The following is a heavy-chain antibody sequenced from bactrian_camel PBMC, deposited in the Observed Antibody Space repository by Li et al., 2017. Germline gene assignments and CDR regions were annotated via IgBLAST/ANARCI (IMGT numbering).Heavy chain of an antibody. CDR2: ISRTGSST. Sequence: HVQLVESGGGSVEAGGSLKLSCVASGYTISGNCMGWFRQAPGKEREGVAAISRTGSSTYYAEYVRGRFTISRDTGKNTLSLQMNSLKPEDTAIYYCAIEVGCSAWYSYSLDDHKFAYWGQGTQVTVS. CDR1: GYTISGNC. J-gene: IGHJ4*01. CDR3: AIEVGCSAWYSYSLDDHKFAY. D-gene: IGHD6*01. V-gene: IGHV3-3*01.